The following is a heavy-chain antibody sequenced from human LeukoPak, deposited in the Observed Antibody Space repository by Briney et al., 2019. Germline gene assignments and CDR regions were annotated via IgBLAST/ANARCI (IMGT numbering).Heavy chain of an antibody. CDR2: INHSGST. CDR3: ARGRPLTVTNRRWLDP. D-gene: IGHD4-17*01. Sequence: SETLSLTCAVYGGSFSGYYWSWIRQPPGKGLEWIGEINHSGSTNYNPSLKSRVTISVDTSKNQFSLKLSSVTAADTAVYYCARGRPLTVTNRRWLDPWGQGTLVTVSS. J-gene: IGHJ5*02. CDR1: GGSFSGYY. V-gene: IGHV4-34*01.